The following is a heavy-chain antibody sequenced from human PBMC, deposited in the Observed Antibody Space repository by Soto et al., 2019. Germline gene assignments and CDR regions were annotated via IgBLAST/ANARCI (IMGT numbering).Heavy chain of an antibody. CDR2: ISYDGNNK. J-gene: IGHJ4*02. V-gene: IGHV3-30*18. D-gene: IGHD3-3*01. CDR1: GFTFSSYG. CDR3: AKGGFLEWLVIDY. Sequence: GGSLRLSCAASGFTFSSYGMHWVRQAPGKGLEWVAVISYDGNNKYYADSVKGRFTISRDNSKNTLYLQMNSLRAEDTAVYYCAKGGFLEWLVIDYWGQGTRVTVSS.